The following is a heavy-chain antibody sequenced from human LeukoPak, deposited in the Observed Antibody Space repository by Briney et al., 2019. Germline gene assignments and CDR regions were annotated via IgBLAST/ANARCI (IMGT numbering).Heavy chain of an antibody. J-gene: IGHJ4*02. V-gene: IGHV4-34*01. CDR1: GGSFSGYY. D-gene: IGHD1-26*01. Sequence: PSETLSLTCAVYGGSFSGYYWSWIRQPPGKGLEWIGEINHSGSTNYNPSLKSRVTISVDTSKNQFSLKLSSVTAADTAVYYCASYSRRRSQVGYYFDYWGQGTLVTVSS. CDR3: ASYSRRRSQVGYYFDY. CDR2: INHSGST.